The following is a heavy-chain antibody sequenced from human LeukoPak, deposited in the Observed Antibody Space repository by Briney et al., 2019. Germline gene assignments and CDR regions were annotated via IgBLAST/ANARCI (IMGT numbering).Heavy chain of an antibody. CDR2: ISGNSRTI. CDR3: ARASSNEIDY. V-gene: IGHV3-48*01. CDR1: GFTLRNYN. J-gene: IGHJ4*02. D-gene: IGHD4-11*01. Sequence: GGSLRLPCAASGFTLRNYNMDWVRQAPGKGLEWLSFISGNSRTIYYADSVKGRFTISRDNGKNSLYLQMNSLRAEDTAVYFCARASSNEIDYWGQGTLVTVSS.